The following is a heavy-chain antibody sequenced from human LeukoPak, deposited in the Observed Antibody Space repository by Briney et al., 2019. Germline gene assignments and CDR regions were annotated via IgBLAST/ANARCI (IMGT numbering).Heavy chain of an antibody. Sequence: TSETLSLTCAVYGGSFSNYYWSWIRQPPGKGLEWIGEINDSGVTNCNPSLESRVILSVDTSKNQFSLRLSSVTAADTAVYYCARRLVDSSASQVSDHWGQGTLVTVSS. CDR1: GGSFSNYY. CDR2: INDSGVT. V-gene: IGHV4-34*01. CDR3: ARRLVDSSASQVSDH. D-gene: IGHD2-2*01. J-gene: IGHJ4*02.